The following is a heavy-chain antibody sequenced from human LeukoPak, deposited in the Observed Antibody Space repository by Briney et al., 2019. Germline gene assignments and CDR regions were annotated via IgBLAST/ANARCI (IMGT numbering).Heavy chain of an antibody. J-gene: IGHJ4*02. Sequence: GGSLRLSCAASGFTFDDYAMHWVRQAPGKGLEWVSGISWNSGSIGYADSVKGRFTISRDNAKNSLYLQMNSLRAEDMALYYCAKGIRDLTGYYFDCWGQGTLVTVSS. CDR2: ISWNSGSI. V-gene: IGHV3-9*03. D-gene: IGHD3-9*01. CDR1: GFTFDDYA. CDR3: AKGIRDLTGYYFDC.